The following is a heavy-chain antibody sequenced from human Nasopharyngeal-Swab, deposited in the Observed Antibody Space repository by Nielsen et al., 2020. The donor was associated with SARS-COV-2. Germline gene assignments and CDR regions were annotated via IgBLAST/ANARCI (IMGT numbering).Heavy chain of an antibody. CDR1: GYTFTDYY. J-gene: IGHJ4*02. D-gene: IGHD2-8*01. V-gene: IGHV1-2*06. CDR3: ARDDGDVPGVTGSGPPGGF. Sequence: ASVKVSCKASGYTFTDYYMHWVRQAPGQGLEWMGRINPNSGDTNYAQNFQGRVTMTRDTSIKTAYMELSSLRSDDTAVYYCARDDGDVPGVTGSGPPGGFWGQGTLVTVPS. CDR2: INPNSGDT.